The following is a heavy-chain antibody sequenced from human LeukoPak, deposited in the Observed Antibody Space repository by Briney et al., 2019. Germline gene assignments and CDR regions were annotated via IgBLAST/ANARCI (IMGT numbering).Heavy chain of an antibody. Sequence: GGSLRLSCAASGFTFSSYTMNWVRQAPGKGLEWVSSITTSSSYIYYADSLKGRFTISRDNAKNSLYLQMNSLRAEDTAVYYCARGENYYDSTGYDYWGQGTLVTVSS. CDR3: ARGENYYDSTGYDY. CDR2: ITTSSSYI. J-gene: IGHJ4*02. V-gene: IGHV3-21*01. CDR1: GFTFSSYT. D-gene: IGHD3-22*01.